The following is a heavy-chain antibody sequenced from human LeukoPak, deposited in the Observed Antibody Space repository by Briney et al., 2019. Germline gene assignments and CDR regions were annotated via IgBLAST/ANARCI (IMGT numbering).Heavy chain of an antibody. CDR3: ARGVPYDSWSGPHYSDY. Sequence: GGSLRLSCAASGFTFSSYAMHWVRQAPGKGLEWVAVISYDGSNKYYADSVKGRFTISRDNSKNTLYLQMNSLRAEDTAVYYCARGVPYDSWSGPHYSDYWGQGTLVTVSS. V-gene: IGHV3-30-3*01. D-gene: IGHD3-3*01. J-gene: IGHJ4*02. CDR2: ISYDGSNK. CDR1: GFTFSSYA.